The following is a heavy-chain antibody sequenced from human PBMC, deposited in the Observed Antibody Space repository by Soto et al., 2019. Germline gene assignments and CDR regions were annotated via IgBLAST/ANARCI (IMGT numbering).Heavy chain of an antibody. CDR3: ARVPIVVVPAAIGQSLWFDP. V-gene: IGHV4-28*03. CDR1: GYSISSSNW. CDR2: IYYSGST. J-gene: IGHJ5*02. D-gene: IGHD2-2*01. Sequence: SETLSLTCAVSGYSISSSNWWGWIRQPPGKGLEWIGYIYYSGSTYYNPSLKSRVTMSVDTSKNQFSLKLSSVTAVDTAVYYCARVPIVVVPAAIGQSLWFDPWGQGTLVTVSS.